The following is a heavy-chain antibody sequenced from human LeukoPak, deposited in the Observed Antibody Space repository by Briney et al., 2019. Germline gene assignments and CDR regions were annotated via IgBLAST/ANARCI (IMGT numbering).Heavy chain of an antibody. J-gene: IGHJ4*02. Sequence: GGSLRLSCAASGFTFSSYGMHWVRQAPGKGLEWVAVIWYDGSNKYYADSVKGRFTISRDNSKNTLYLQMNSLRAEDTAVYYCAKGLGYDFWSGHQSFVYWGQGTLVTVSS. CDR1: GFTFSSYG. CDR2: IWYDGSNK. CDR3: AKGLGYDFWSGHQSFVY. V-gene: IGHV3-33*06. D-gene: IGHD3-3*01.